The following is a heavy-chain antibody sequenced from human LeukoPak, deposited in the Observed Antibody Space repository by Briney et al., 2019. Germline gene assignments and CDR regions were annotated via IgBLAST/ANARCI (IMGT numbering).Heavy chain of an antibody. D-gene: IGHD1-26*01. CDR3: TRPDWATGSYDEF. CDR2: IKSDGTST. CDR1: GFTFSNYW. V-gene: IGHV3-74*01. Sequence: GGSLRLSCTASGFTFSNYWMHWVRQAPGKGLMWVSRIKSDGTSTTYADSVKGRFTISRDNAKNTLFLQTTGRSVEDTAMYYCTRPDWATGSYDEFWGQGTRVTVSS. J-gene: IGHJ4*02.